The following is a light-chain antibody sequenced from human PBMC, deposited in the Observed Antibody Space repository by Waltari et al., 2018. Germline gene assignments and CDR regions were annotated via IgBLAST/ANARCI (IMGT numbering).Light chain of an antibody. CDR2: EAT. J-gene: IGLJ3*02. V-gene: IGLV2-23*01. CDR1: SSDVGNFNL. Sequence: QSALTQPASVSGFPGQSITISCTGSSSDVGNFNLVSWYQLHPGKAPKLLIFEATKRPSGISYHFSGSKSGNTASLTISGLQAEDEADYFCCSYAGSSSPRLFGGGTKLSVL. CDR3: CSYAGSSSPRL.